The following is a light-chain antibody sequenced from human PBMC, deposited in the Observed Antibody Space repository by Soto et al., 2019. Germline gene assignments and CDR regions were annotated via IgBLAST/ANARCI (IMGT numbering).Light chain of an antibody. CDR1: SSDVGSYNY. J-gene: IGLJ2*01. V-gene: IGLV2-8*01. CDR3: SSYAGINKV. Sequence: QSVLTQPPSASGSPGQTVTISCTGTSSDVGSYNYVSWYQQHPGKAPKLVIYEVSKRPSGVPDRFSGSKSGHTASLTVSGLQAEDEADYFCSSYAGINKVFGGGTKLTVL. CDR2: EVS.